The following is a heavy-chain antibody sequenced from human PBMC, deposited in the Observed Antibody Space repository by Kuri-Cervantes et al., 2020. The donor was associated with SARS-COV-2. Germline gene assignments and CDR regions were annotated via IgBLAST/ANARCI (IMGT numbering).Heavy chain of an antibody. Sequence: GESLKISCAASGFTFSNAWMSWVRQAPGKGLEWVAVISYDGSNKYYADSVKGRFTISRDNSKNTLYLQMNSLRAEDTAVYYCAKVFGGAVYDYWGQGTLVTVSS. CDR2: ISYDGSNK. V-gene: IGHV3-30*18. D-gene: IGHD3-16*01. J-gene: IGHJ4*02. CDR3: AKVFGGAVYDY. CDR1: GFTFSNAW.